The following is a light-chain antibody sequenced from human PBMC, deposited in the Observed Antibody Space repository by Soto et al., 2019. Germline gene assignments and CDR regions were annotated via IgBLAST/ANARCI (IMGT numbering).Light chain of an antibody. CDR2: DVS. V-gene: IGLV2-11*01. J-gene: IGLJ1*01. CDR3: CSYTNSSYV. Sequence: QSVLTQPRSVSGSPGQSVTISCTGTSSDVDAYNYVSWYQQHPAKAPNLMIYDVSKRPSGVPDRFSGSKSGNTASLTISGLQAEDEGDYYCCSYTNSSYVFRTGTEVTGL. CDR1: SSDVDAYNY.